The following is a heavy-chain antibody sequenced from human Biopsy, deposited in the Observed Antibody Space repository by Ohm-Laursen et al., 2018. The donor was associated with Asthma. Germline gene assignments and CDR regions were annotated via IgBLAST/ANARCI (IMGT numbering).Heavy chain of an antibody. CDR2: VSYSGST. CDR1: VRSICIFY. J-gene: IGHJ4*02. Sequence: TLSLTCNFSVRSICIFYAICMPQPPGKGLESMGHVSYSGSTNYNPSVKSRVPISIDQSKNQFSLKLTSVTAADTAVYYCARGVDRVTGLLDHFDSWGQGTLVTVSS. V-gene: IGHV4-59*01. D-gene: IGHD2-21*02. CDR3: ARGVDRVTGLLDHFDS.